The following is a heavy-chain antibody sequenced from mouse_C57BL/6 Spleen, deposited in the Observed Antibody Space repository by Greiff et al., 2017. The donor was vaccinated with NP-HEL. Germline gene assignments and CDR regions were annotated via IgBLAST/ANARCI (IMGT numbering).Heavy chain of an antibody. CDR2: IYPRSGNT. J-gene: IGHJ4*01. CDR3: ARDEDDYHYYAMDY. V-gene: IGHV1-81*01. CDR1: GYTFTSYG. Sequence: QVQLKQSGAELARPGASVKLSCKASGYTFTSYGISWVKQRTGQGLEWIGEIYPRSGNTYYNEKFKGKATLTADKSSSTAYMELRSLTSEDSAVYFCARDEDDYHYYAMDYWGQGTSVTVSS. D-gene: IGHD2-4*01.